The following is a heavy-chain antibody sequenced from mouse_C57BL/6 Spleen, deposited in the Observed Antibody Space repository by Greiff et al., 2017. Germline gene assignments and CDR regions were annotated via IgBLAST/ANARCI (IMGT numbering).Heavy chain of an antibody. CDR1: GYAFTNYL. V-gene: IGHV1-54*01. CDR2: INPGSGGT. CDR3: EREDAMDY. Sequence: LQESGAELVRPGTSVKVSCKASGYAFTNYLIEWVKQRPGQGLEWIGVINPGSGGTNDNEKFKGKATLTADKSSSTAYMQLSSLTSEDSAVYFCEREDAMDYWGQGTSDTVSS. J-gene: IGHJ4*01.